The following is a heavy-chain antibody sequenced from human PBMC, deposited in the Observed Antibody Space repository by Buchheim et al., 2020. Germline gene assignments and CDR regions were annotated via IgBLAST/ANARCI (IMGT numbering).Heavy chain of an antibody. CDR1: GFTFSSYA. V-gene: IGHV3-30-3*01. D-gene: IGHD6-6*01. CDR3: ARDSRWGAAARRSNWFDT. CDR2: ISYDGSNK. J-gene: IGHJ5*02. Sequence: QVQLVESGGGVVQPGRSLRLSCAASGFTFSSYAMHWVRQAPGKGLEWVAVISYDGSNKYYADSVKGRFTISRDNSKNTLYLQMNSLRAEDTAVYYCARDSRWGAAARRSNWFDTWGQGTL.